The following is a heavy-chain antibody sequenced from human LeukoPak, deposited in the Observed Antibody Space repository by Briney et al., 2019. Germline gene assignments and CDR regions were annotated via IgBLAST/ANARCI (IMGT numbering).Heavy chain of an antibody. J-gene: IGHJ4*02. CDR3: ARGIEGATPFDY. CDR1: GYTFTGYY. D-gene: IGHD1-26*01. CDR2: INPNGGGT. V-gene: IGHV1-2*02. Sequence: ASVKVSCKASGYTFTGYYMHWVRQAPGQGLEWMGWINPNGGGTNYAQKFQGRVTMTRDTSISTAYMELSRLRSDDTAVYYCARGIEGATPFDYWGQGTLVTVSS.